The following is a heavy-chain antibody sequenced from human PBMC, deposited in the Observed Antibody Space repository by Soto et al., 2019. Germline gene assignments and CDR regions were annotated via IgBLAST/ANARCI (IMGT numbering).Heavy chain of an antibody. CDR3: AKARCTSNTCYVPDH. J-gene: IGHJ5*02. D-gene: IGHD2-15*01. CDR2: ISGSGGST. Sequence: PGGSLRLSCAASGFTFSNYAMTWVRQAPGKGLEWVSVISGSGGSTYYADSVKGRFTISRDNSKNTLYLQMNSLRAEDTAVYYCAKARCTSNTCYVPDHWGQGTLVTVSS. V-gene: IGHV3-23*01. CDR1: GFTFSNYA.